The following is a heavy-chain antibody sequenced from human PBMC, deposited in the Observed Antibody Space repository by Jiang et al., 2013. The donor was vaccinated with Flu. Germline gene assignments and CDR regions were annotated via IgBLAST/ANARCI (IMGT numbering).Heavy chain of an antibody. CDR1: GFFFNDYW. CDR2: IKQDGSEK. Sequence: LSCAASGFFFNDYWMTWVRQAPGKGLEWVANIKQDGSEKYYEDSVKGRFTISRDNGKKSLYLQMNNLGAEDTAVYYCARQSYDSWTGYYPWGQGALVTVSS. J-gene: IGHJ4*02. D-gene: IGHD3-3*01. CDR3: ARQSYDSWTGYYP. V-gene: IGHV3-7*01.